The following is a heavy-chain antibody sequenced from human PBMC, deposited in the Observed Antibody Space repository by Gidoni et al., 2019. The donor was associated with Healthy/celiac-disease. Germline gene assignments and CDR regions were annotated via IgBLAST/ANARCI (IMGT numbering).Heavy chain of an antibody. CDR2: IYYSGST. CDR3: ARSSSNGMDV. V-gene: IGHV4-39*07. CDR1: GGSISSSSYS. J-gene: IGHJ6*02. D-gene: IGHD2-15*01. Sequence: QLQLQESGPGLVTPSETLSLTCTVSGGSISSSSYSWGWIRQPPGKGLEWIGSIYYSGSTYYNPSLKSRVTISVDTSKNQFSLKLSSVTAADTAVYYCARSSSNGMDVWGQGTTVTVSS.